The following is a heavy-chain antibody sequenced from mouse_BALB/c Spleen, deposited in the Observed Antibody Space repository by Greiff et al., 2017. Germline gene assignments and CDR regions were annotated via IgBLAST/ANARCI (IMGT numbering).Heavy chain of an antibody. Sequence: QVQLQQSGPELVKPGASVKISCKASGYAFSSSWMNWVKQRPGQGLEWIGRIYPGDGDTNYNGKFKGKATLTADKSSSTAYMQLSSLTSVDSAVYFCARWEYRYLYYYAMDYWGQGTSVTVSS. J-gene: IGHJ4*01. V-gene: IGHV1-82*01. CDR2: IYPGDGDT. CDR1: GYAFSSSW. CDR3: ARWEYRYLYYYAMDY. D-gene: IGHD2-14*01.